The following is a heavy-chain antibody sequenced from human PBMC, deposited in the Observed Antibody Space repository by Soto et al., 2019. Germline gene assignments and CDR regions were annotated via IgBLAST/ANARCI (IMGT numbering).Heavy chain of an antibody. CDR2: IIPMFATP. V-gene: IGHV1-69*01. CDR1: GGKFINYG. J-gene: IGHJ4*02. D-gene: IGHD3-3*01. CDR3: AGGLELRYMEWLFNY. Sequence: QVQLVQSGTEVKKPGSSVKVSCKASGGKFINYGISWVRQAPGQGPEWMGGIIPMFATPNYAQKFQGRVTIPADESTRPAYMELSGLRSDATAVYYCAGGLELRYMEWLFNYWGPGTQVIVSS.